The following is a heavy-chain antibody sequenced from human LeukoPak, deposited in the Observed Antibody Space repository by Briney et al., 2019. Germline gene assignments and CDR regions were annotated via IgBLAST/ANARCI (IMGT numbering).Heavy chain of an antibody. Sequence: ASVNVSCKSSVYTFTGYYMHWVRQAPGQGLEWMGWINPNSGGTNYAQKFQGRVTMTRDTSISTAYMELSRLRSDDTAVYYCARDSSTSYYYGMDVWGQGTTVTVSS. CDR2: INPNSGGT. CDR1: VYTFTGYY. D-gene: IGHD2-2*01. J-gene: IGHJ6*02. V-gene: IGHV1-2*02. CDR3: ARDSSTSYYYGMDV.